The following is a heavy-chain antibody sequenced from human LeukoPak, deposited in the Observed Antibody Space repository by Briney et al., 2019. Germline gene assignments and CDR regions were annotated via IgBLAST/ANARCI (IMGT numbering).Heavy chain of an antibody. CDR1: GGSISSYY. Sequence: SETLSLTCTVSGGSISSYYWSWLRQPPGKGLEWIGYIYYSGSTNYNPSLKSRVTISVDTSKNQFSLKLSSVTAADTAVYYCAREVGFGITYYDILTGRSRGWFDPWGQGTLVTVSS. D-gene: IGHD3-9*01. J-gene: IGHJ5*02. CDR2: IYYSGST. V-gene: IGHV4-59*01. CDR3: AREVGFGITYYDILTGRSRGWFDP.